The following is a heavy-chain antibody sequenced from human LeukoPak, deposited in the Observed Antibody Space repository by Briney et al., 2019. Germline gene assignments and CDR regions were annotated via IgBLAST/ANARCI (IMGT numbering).Heavy chain of an antibody. Sequence: ASVKVSCKTSGYTFTSYSISWVRQAPGQGLEWIGSISPYNGNTNYAQKLQGRVTMTTDTSTSTAYMELRSLRSDDTAVYYCARIIRGMARGWFDPWGQGTLVTVSS. J-gene: IGHJ5*02. CDR3: ARIIRGMARGWFDP. V-gene: IGHV1-18*01. D-gene: IGHD1-14*01. CDR1: GYTFTSYS. CDR2: ISPYNGNT.